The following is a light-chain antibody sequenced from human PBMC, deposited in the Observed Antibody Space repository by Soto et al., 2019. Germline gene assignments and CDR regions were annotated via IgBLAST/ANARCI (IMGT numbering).Light chain of an antibody. J-gene: IGKJ5*01. V-gene: IGKV1-13*02. CDR2: AAS. Sequence: AIQLTQSPSSLSASVGDRVTITCRASQDITSALAWYQQKPGKAPNLLIYAASSLKSGVPSRFSGSGSGTDFTLTISSLQPKDFATYYCQQFNSYVITFGQGTRLETK. CDR3: QQFNSYVIT. CDR1: QDITSA.